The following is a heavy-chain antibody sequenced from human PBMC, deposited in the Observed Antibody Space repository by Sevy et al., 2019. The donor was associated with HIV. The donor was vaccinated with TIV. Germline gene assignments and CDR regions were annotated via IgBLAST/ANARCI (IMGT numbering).Heavy chain of an antibody. CDR2: ISHDGSYQ. Sequence: GGSLRLSCAASRFTFSTYDIHWVRQAPGKGLEWVAVISHDGSYQYYTDSVKGRFTISRDEPKNKAYLQMNSLRADDSRVYYCAKGQGSDYIWGRARSKYYFGYWGQGTLVTVSS. D-gene: IGHD3-16*01. CDR3: AKGQGSDYIWGRARSKYYFGY. CDR1: RFTFSTYD. V-gene: IGHV3-30*18. J-gene: IGHJ4*02.